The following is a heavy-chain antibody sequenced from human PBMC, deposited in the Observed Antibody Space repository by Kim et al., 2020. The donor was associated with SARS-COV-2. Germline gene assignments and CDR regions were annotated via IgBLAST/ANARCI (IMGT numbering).Heavy chain of an antibody. J-gene: IGHJ4*01. V-gene: IGHV3-74*01. CDR1: GFTFSSYW. D-gene: IGHD5-18*01. Sequence: GGSLRLSCAASGFTFSSYWMHWVRQAPGKGLVWVSRISGDGNSATYASSVKGRFTISRDNAKNTLYLQMNSLRAEDTAVYYCARTFVEGGNSYGFDYWG. CDR2: ISGDGNSA. CDR3: ARTFVEGGNSYGFDY.